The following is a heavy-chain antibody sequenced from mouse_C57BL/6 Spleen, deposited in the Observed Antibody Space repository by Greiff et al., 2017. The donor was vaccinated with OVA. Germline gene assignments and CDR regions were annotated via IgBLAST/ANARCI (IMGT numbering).Heavy chain of an antibody. CDR2: IWSDGST. V-gene: IGHV2-6*02. Sequence: VQLVESGPGLVAPSQSLSITCTVSGFSLTSYGVHWVRQPPGKGLEWLVVIWSDGSTTYNSALKSRLSISKDNSQSQVFVKMNSLQTDDTAMYYCARNYYGSSYDAMDYWGQGTSVTVSS. D-gene: IGHD1-1*01. CDR3: ARNYYGSSYDAMDY. CDR1: GFSLTSYG. J-gene: IGHJ4*01.